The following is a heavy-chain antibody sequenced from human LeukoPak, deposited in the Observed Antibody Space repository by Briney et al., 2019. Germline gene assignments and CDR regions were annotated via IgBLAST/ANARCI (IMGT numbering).Heavy chain of an antibody. V-gene: IGHV3-7*04. J-gene: IGHJ4*02. CDR1: GFTVSSNY. Sequence: GGSLRLSCAASGFTVSSNYMSWVRQAPGKGLEWVANIKQDGSKKSYVDSVKGRFTISRDNAKNSLYLQMNSLRVEDTAIYYCTRVGYIDEGIDYWGQGTLVTVSS. CDR2: IKQDGSKK. CDR3: TRVGYIDEGIDY. D-gene: IGHD5-24*01.